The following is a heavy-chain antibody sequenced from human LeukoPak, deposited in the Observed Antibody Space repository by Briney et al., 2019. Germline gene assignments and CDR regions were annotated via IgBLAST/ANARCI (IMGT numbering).Heavy chain of an antibody. Sequence: ASVKVSCKASGYTFTSYDINWVRQAPGQGLEWMGWINPNSGGTNYAQKFQGRVTMTRDTSISTAYMELSRLRSDDTAVYYCARVSGEDGYNYNYWGQGTLVTVSS. J-gene: IGHJ4*02. CDR2: INPNSGGT. V-gene: IGHV1-2*02. CDR3: ARVSGEDGYNYNY. CDR1: GYTFTSYD. D-gene: IGHD5-24*01.